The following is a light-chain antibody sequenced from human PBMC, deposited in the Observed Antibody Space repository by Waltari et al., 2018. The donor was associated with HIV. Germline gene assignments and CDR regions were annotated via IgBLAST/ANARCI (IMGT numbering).Light chain of an antibody. CDR1: SSAVGGYNY. CDR2: DVS. V-gene: IGLV2-11*01. CDR3: CSYAGSYV. Sequence: QSALTQPRSVSGSPGQSVTISCTGTSSAVGGYNYVSWYKQHPGKAPKLMIYDVSKRPSGVPDRFSGSKSGNTASLTISGLQAEDEADYYCCSYAGSYVFGTGTKVTVL. J-gene: IGLJ1*01.